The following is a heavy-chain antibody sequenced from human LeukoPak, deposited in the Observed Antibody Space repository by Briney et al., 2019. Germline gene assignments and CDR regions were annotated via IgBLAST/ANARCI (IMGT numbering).Heavy chain of an antibody. Sequence: SETLSLTCTVSGGSISSYYWSWIRQPPGKGLEWIGYIYYSGSTNYNPSLKSRVTISVDTSKNQFSLKLSSVTAADTAVYYCARAGSYYYDSSGYYYYYYMDAWGKGTTVTISS. CDR1: GGSISSYY. D-gene: IGHD3-22*01. CDR2: IYYSGST. V-gene: IGHV4-59*01. J-gene: IGHJ6*03. CDR3: ARAGSYYYDSSGYYYYYYMDA.